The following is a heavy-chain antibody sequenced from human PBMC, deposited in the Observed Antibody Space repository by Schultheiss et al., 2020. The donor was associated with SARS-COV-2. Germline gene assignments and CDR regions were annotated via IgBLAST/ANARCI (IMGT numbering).Heavy chain of an antibody. V-gene: IGHV3-23*01. Sequence: GESLKISCKASGFTFNNFAMSWVRRPPGRGLEWVSVVGGDGGRTYYADSVKGRFTISRDNSQNILYLQMNSLRVEDTAVYYCAKDFETSTTSSRPISYAMDVWGQGTTVTVSS. CDR1: GFTFNNFA. J-gene: IGHJ6*02. D-gene: IGHD6-6*01. CDR3: AKDFETSTTSSRPISYAMDV. CDR2: VGGDGGRT.